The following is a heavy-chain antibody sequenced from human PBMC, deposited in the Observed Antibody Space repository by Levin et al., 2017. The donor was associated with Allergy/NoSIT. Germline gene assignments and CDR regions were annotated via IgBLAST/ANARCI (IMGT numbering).Heavy chain of an antibody. CDR1: GTSVSSGDDY. J-gene: IGHJ5*02. CDR2: IYHSGT. CDR3: ARTLRT. Sequence: SETLSLTCSVSGTSVSSGDDYWTWIRQPPGKGLGWIGYIYHSGTYSSPSLKSRLTMSMDMSKNQFSLKLTSVSAADTAVYYCARTLRTWGQGALVTVS. V-gene: IGHV4-30-4*01.